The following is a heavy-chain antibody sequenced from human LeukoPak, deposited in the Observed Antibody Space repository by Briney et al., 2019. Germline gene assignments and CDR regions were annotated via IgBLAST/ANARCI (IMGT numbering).Heavy chain of an antibody. Sequence: GGSLRLSCAASGFTVSNNYMIWVRQAPGKGLEWVSGISWNSGSIGYADSVKGRFTISRDNAKNSLYLQMNSLRAEDTALYYCAKDTRYGDYYDFQHWGQGTLVTVSS. V-gene: IGHV3-9*01. CDR2: ISWNSGSI. D-gene: IGHD4-17*01. CDR3: AKDTRYGDYYDFQH. CDR1: GFTVSNNY. J-gene: IGHJ1*01.